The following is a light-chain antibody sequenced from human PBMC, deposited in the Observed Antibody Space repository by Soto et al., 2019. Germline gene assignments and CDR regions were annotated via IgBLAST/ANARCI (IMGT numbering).Light chain of an antibody. CDR3: PPYGSSPKT. CDR2: GAS. J-gene: IGKJ1*01. CDR1: QSVSSSY. Sequence: EIVLTQSPGTLSLSPGERATLSCRASQSVSSSYLAWYQQKPGQAPRLLIYGASSRATGIPDRFSGSGSGTDFTLTISRLEPEDFAVYYCPPYGSSPKTFGQGSKV. V-gene: IGKV3-20*01.